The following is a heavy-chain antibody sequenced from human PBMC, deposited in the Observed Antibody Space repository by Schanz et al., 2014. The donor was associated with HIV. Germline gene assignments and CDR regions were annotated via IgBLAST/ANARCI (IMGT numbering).Heavy chain of an antibody. CDR1: GFTFSSYG. Sequence: VHLVESGGGVVQPGRSLRLSCVASGFTFSSYGMHWVRQAPGKGLEWVASIRGSGGSTYYTDSVKGRFTISRDNSKSTLYLQLSSLRADDTAIYYCAKGGSSSALAYYYYGMDVWGRGTTVTVSS. J-gene: IGHJ6*02. CDR3: AKGGSSSALAYYYYGMDV. D-gene: IGHD6-6*01. CDR2: IRGSGGST. V-gene: IGHV3-23*04.